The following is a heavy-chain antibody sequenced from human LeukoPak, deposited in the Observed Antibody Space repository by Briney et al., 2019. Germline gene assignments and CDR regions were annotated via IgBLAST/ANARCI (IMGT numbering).Heavy chain of an antibody. Sequence: PGGSLRLSCAASGFTFSSYVMNWVRQAPGKGLEWVAVISYDGSNKYYADSVKGRFTISRDNSKNTLYLQMNSLRAEDTAVYYCAKEGPRGSYYGRYFDYWGQGTLVTVSS. D-gene: IGHD1-26*01. CDR2: ISYDGSNK. CDR3: AKEGPRGSYYGRYFDY. CDR1: GFTFSSYV. J-gene: IGHJ4*02. V-gene: IGHV3-30*18.